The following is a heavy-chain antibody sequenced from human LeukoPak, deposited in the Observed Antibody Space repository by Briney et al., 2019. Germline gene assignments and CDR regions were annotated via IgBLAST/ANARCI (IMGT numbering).Heavy chain of an antibody. D-gene: IGHD4-17*01. CDR3: ARDPNGDYIGAFDF. Sequence: PGGSLKLSCVASGFTFSTYAMMWDRQAPGKGLEWVSAIRASDGYTEYADSVKGRFTISRDNSKKTLYLQMRSLRAEDTAIYYCARDPNGDYIGAFDFGGQGTLVTVSS. CDR1: GFTFSTYA. J-gene: IGHJ3*01. CDR2: IRASDGYT. V-gene: IGHV3-23*01.